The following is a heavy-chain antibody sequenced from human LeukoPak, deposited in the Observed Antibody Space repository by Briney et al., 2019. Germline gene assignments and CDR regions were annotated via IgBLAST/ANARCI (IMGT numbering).Heavy chain of an antibody. CDR2: IYTSGST. J-gene: IGHJ5*02. V-gene: IGHV4-4*07. CDR3: ARQLAWFDP. CDR1: GGSISSAY. D-gene: IGHD3-3*02. Sequence: SEALFLTCTVSGGSISSAYRSSIRERAVQRLEWIGRIYTSGSTNYNPSLKSRVTMSVDTSKNQFSLKLSSVTAADTAVYYCARQLAWFDPWGQGTLVTVSS.